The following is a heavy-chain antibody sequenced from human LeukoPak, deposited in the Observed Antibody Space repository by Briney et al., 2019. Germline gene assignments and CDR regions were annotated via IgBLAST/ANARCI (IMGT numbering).Heavy chain of an antibody. CDR1: GGSISSSSYY. CDR3: ARAHLPLPNWFDP. Sequence: SETLSLTCTVSGGSISSSSYYWGWIRQPPGKGLEWIGSIYYSGSTYYNPSLKSRVTISVDTSKNQFSLKLSSVTAADTAVYYCARAHLPLPNWFDPWGQGTLVTVSS. D-gene: IGHD5/OR15-5a*01. V-gene: IGHV4-39*01. CDR2: IYYSGST. J-gene: IGHJ5*02.